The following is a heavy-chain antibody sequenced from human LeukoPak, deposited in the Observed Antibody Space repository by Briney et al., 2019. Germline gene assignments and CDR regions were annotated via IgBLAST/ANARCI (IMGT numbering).Heavy chain of an antibody. CDR1: GGSISSGGYY. CDR2: INHSGST. Sequence: SETLSLTCAVSGGSISSGGYYWSWIRQPPGKGLEWIGEINHSGSTNYNPSLKSRVTISVDTSKNQFSLKLSSVTAADTAVYYCARGEEVFYDSSGYYALWGQGTLVTVSS. J-gene: IGHJ4*02. V-gene: IGHV4-34*01. D-gene: IGHD3-22*01. CDR3: ARGEEVFYDSSGYYAL.